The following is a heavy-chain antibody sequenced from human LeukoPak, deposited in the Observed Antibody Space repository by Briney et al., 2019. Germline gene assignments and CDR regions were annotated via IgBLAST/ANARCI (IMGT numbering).Heavy chain of an antibody. V-gene: IGHV3-48*03. Sequence: GGSLRLSCAASGFTFSSYEMNWVRQAPGKGLEWVSYISSSGSTIYYADSVKGRFTISRDNAKNSLYLQMNSLRAEDTAVYSCAKEPTSSGWFDPWGQGTLVTVSS. CDR3: AKEPTSSGWFDP. CDR2: ISSSGSTI. D-gene: IGHD3-10*01. J-gene: IGHJ5*02. CDR1: GFTFSSYE.